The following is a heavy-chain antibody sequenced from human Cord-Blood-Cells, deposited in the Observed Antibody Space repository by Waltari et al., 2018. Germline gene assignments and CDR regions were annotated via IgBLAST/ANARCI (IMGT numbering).Heavy chain of an antibody. Sequence: QLQLQESGPGMVKASETLSLTCHVSGGSTRSSSYSGGWIRPPPGKGLEWIGSIDYSGSTYYNPSLKSRVTISGDTSKNQFSLKLSSVTAADTAVYYCARQTTVTTYYFDYWGQGTLVTVSS. V-gene: IGHV4-39*01. J-gene: IGHJ4*02. CDR1: GGSTRSSSYS. CDR2: IDYSGST. CDR3: ARQTTVTTYYFDY. D-gene: IGHD4-17*01.